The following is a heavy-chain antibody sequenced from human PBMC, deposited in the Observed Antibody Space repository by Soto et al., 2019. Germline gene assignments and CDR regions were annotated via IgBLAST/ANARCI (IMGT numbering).Heavy chain of an antibody. J-gene: IGHJ6*02. CDR2: IIPFFGTS. CDR1: GGTFSSYP. Sequence: QVQLVQSGAEMKKPGSSVKVSCEASGGTFSSYPINWVRQAPGQGLEWMGGIIPFFGTSNYAQKFQGRVTITADDSTSTAYMELRSLRSEDTAVYYCARVGHITNYGMAVWGQWTTVTVSS. D-gene: IGHD1-26*01. CDR3: ARVGHITNYGMAV. V-gene: IGHV1-69*01.